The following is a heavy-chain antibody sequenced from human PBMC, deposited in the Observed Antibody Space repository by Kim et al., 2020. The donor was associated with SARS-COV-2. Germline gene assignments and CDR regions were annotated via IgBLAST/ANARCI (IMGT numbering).Heavy chain of an antibody. Sequence: SETLSLTCTVSGGSISSGGYYWSWIRQHPGKGLEWIGYIYYSGSTYYNPSLKSRVTISVDTSKNQFSLKLSSVTTADTAVYYCAGVLYYDSSGYYRDPFAFDIWGQGTMVTVSS. D-gene: IGHD3-22*01. V-gene: IGHV4-31*03. CDR3: AGVLYYDSSGYYRDPFAFDI. J-gene: IGHJ3*02. CDR2: IYYSGST. CDR1: GGSISSGGYY.